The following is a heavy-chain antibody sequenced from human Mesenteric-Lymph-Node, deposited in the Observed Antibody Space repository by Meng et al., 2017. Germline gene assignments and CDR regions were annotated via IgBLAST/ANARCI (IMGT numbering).Heavy chain of an antibody. CDR3: ARATGWNGVDS. J-gene: IGHJ4*02. CDR1: GFTFSDYY. CDR2: LSRAAGTV. V-gene: IGHV3-11*01. Sequence: GGSLRLSCATSGFTFSDYYMSWIRQAPGKGLEWVACLSRAAGTVAYADSVKGRFTISRDNTENSLFLQMNSLRVEDTAVYYCARATGWNGVDSWGQGTLVTVSS. D-gene: IGHD1-1*01.